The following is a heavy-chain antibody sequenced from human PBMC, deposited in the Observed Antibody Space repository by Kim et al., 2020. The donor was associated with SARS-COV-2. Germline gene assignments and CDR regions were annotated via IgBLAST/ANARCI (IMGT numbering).Heavy chain of an antibody. V-gene: IGHV4-61*02. Sequence: SETLSLTCTVSGGSISSGSYYWSWIRQPAGKGLEWIGRIYTSGSTNYNPSLKSRVTISVDTSKNQFSLKLSTVTAADTAVYYCARDRCGSSSWPYYFDYWGRGTLVTVSS. CDR2: IYTSGST. D-gene: IGHD6-13*01. J-gene: IGHJ4*02. CDR3: ARDRCGSSSWPYYFDY. CDR1: GGSISSGSYY.